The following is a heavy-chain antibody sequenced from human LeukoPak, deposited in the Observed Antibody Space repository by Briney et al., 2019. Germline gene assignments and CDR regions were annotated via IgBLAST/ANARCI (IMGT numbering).Heavy chain of an antibody. CDR3: ARADRLHGGPYLIGP. Sequence: ASVKVSCKTSGYSFTDYYMHWVRQAPGQGLEWMGWINPNSGGTSSAQKFQGRVTMTRDTSITTVYMEMSWLTSDDTAIYYCARADRLHGGPYLIGPWGQGTLVTVSS. V-gene: IGHV1-2*02. CDR1: GYSFTDYY. D-gene: IGHD2-21*01. CDR2: INPNSGGT. J-gene: IGHJ5*02.